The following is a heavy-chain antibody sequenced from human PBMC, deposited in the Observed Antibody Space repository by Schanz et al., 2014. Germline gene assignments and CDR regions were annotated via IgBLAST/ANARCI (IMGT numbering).Heavy chain of an antibody. CDR3: AKDPHRDYGGKPQPFDI. V-gene: IGHV3-21*02. CDR2: VSHGGTYI. CDR1: GFTFSSYS. D-gene: IGHD4-17*01. J-gene: IGHJ3*02. Sequence: EVLLVESGGGLVTPGESLRLSCAASGFTFSSYSMNWVRQAPGKGLEWVSSVSHGGTYIYYADSVRGRFTISRDNSKNTLYLQMSSLRAEDTALYYCAKDPHRDYGGKPQPFDIWGQGTMVTVSS.